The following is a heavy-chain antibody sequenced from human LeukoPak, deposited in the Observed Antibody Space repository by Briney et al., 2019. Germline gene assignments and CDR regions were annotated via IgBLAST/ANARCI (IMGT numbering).Heavy chain of an antibody. Sequence: HTGGSLRLSCAPSGLTFSSYWMHWVRQAPGKGLVWVSRINSDGSSTSYADSVKGRFTISRDNAKNTLYLQMNSLRAEDTAVYYCARRSSGSPPYYFGYWGQGTLVTVSS. J-gene: IGHJ4*02. V-gene: IGHV3-74*01. CDR1: GLTFSSYW. CDR3: ARRSSGSPPYYFGY. D-gene: IGHD1-26*01. CDR2: INSDGSST.